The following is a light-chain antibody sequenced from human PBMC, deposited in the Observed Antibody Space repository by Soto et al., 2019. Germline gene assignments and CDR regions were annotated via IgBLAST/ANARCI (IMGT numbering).Light chain of an antibody. V-gene: IGKV3-20*01. CDR2: GAS. CDR3: QQYGSSPWT. J-gene: IGKJ1*01. Sequence: EIVLTQSPGTLSLSPGEIATLSCRASQSVSSSYLAWYQQKPGQAPRLLIYGASSRATGIPDRFSGSGSGKAFTLTISRLEPEEFAVYYCQQYGSSPWTFGQGTKVEIK. CDR1: QSVSSSY.